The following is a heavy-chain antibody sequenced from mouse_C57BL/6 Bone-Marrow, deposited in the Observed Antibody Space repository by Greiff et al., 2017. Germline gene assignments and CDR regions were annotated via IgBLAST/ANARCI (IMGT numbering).Heavy chain of an antibody. J-gene: IGHJ1*03. V-gene: IGHV1-82*01. CDR3: ARTGYYAWYFDV. CDR1: GYAFSSSW. Sequence: VQLQQSGPELVKPGASVKISCKASGYAFSSSWMHWVEQRPGKGLEWIGWIYPGDGETNYNGKFKGKATLTADKSSSTAYMQLSSLTSEDAAVYFCARTGYYAWYFDVWGTGTTVTVSS. CDR2: IYPGDGET. D-gene: IGHD1-1*01.